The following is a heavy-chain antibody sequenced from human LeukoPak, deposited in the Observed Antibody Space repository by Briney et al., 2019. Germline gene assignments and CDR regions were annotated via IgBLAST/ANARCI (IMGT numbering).Heavy chain of an antibody. CDR3: ARLWSLSYDYYGEAGEGDY. D-gene: IGHD5-12*01. CDR2: IYTSGST. J-gene: IGHJ4*02. Sequence: PSETLSLTCTVSGGSISSYYWSWIRQPPGKGLEWIGYIYTSGSTNYNPSLKSRVTISVDTSKNQFSLKLGSVTAADTAVYYCARLWSLSYDYYGEAGEGDYWGQGTLVTVSS. CDR1: GGSISSYY. V-gene: IGHV4-4*09.